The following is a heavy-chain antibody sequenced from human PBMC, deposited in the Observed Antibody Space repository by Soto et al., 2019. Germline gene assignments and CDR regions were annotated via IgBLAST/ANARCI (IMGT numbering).Heavy chain of an antibody. Sequence: LRLSCAASGFTFSSYGMHWVRQAPGKGLEWVAVISYDGSNKYYADSVKGRFTISRDNSKNTLYLQMNSLRAEDTAVYYCAKEGYCSGGSCYSRYFQHWGQGTLVTVSS. CDR1: GFTFSSYG. J-gene: IGHJ1*01. V-gene: IGHV3-30*18. CDR2: ISYDGSNK. CDR3: AKEGYCSGGSCYSRYFQH. D-gene: IGHD2-15*01.